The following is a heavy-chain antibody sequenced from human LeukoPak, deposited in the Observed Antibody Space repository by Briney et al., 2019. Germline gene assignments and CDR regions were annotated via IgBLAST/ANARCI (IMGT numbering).Heavy chain of an antibody. J-gene: IGHJ4*02. V-gene: IGHV3-23*01. Sequence: GGSLRLSCAASGFTFTICAMNWVRQAPGKGLEWVSGISGSGDSTYYADSVKGRFTISRDSSKNTVYLQMSSLRAEDTAVYYCAKADGSYKTLIDYWGQGTLVTVSS. CDR2: ISGSGDST. CDR3: AKADGSYKTLIDY. D-gene: IGHD3-10*01. CDR1: GFTFTICA.